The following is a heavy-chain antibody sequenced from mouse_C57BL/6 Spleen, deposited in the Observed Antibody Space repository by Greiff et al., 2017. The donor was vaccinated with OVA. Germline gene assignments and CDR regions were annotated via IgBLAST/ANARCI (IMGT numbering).Heavy chain of an antibody. D-gene: IGHD1-1*01. J-gene: IGHJ1*03. V-gene: IGHV1-18*01. CDR2: INPNNGGT. CDR3: ARGGYYGSSSYWYFDV. CDR1: GYTFTDYN. Sequence: VQLQQSGPELVKPGASVKIPCKASGYTFTDYNMDWVKQSHGKSLEWIGDINPNNGGTIYNQKFKGKATLTVDKSSSTAYMELRSLTSEDTAVYYCARGGYYGSSSYWYFDVWGTGTTVTVSS.